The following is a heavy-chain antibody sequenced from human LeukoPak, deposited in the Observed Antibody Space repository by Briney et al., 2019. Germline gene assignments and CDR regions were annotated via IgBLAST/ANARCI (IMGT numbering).Heavy chain of an antibody. CDR2: INPNSGGT. CDR1: GYTFTGYY. D-gene: IGHD3-3*01. CDR3: ARDATGDDFWSGYYSKVNWFDP. Sequence: ASVKVSCKASGYTFTGYYMHWVRQAPGQGLEWMGWINPNSGGTNYAQKFQGRVTMTRDTSISTAYMELSRLRSDDTAVYYCARDATGDDFWSGYYSKVNWFDPWGQGTLVTVSS. V-gene: IGHV1-2*02. J-gene: IGHJ5*02.